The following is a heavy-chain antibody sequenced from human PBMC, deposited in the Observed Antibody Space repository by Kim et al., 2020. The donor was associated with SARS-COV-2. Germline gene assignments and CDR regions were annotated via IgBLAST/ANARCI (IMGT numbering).Heavy chain of an antibody. CDR3: AREWGRLRGPGMDV. Sequence: GGSLRLSCAASGFTFSSYEMNWVRQAPGKGLEWVSYISSSGSTIYYADSVKGRFTISRDNAKNSLYLQMNSLRAEDTAVYYCAREWGRLRGPGMDVWGQGTTVTVSS. CDR1: GFTFSSYE. CDR2: ISSSGSTI. V-gene: IGHV3-48*03. D-gene: IGHD4-17*01. J-gene: IGHJ6*02.